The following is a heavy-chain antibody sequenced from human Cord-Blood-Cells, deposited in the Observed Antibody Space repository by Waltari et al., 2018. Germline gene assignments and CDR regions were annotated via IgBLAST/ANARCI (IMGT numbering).Heavy chain of an antibody. D-gene: IGHD2-2*01. V-gene: IGHV1-58*01. CDR2: IVVGSCNT. CDR1: GFTLTSSA. CDR3: AADAEGSSTSCYSYYMDV. J-gene: IGHJ6*03. Sequence: HMQPVHTWPGVEKPGTSVKVSCKAPGFTLTSSALHCGRQARAQRLEWMGWIVVGSCNTKYGQKFQERVTITRDMSTSTAYMELSSLRSADTAVYYCAADAEGSSTSCYSYYMDVWGKGTTVTVSS.